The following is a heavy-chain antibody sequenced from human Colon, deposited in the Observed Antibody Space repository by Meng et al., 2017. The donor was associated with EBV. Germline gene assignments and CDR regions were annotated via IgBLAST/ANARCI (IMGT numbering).Heavy chain of an antibody. J-gene: IGHJ5*02. V-gene: IGHV4-30-4*01. CDR3: ARDRKHYGERGWFDP. CDR1: GGSISSGDYY. Sequence: QVQLQEPGPGLVQPSQHLSLTCTVSGGSISSGDYYWSWIRQPPGKGLEWIGYIYYSGSTYSNASLKSRVTISIDRSKNQFSLKLSSVTAADTAVYYCARDRKHYGERGWFDPWGQGTLVTRLL. CDR2: IYYSGST. D-gene: IGHD4-17*01.